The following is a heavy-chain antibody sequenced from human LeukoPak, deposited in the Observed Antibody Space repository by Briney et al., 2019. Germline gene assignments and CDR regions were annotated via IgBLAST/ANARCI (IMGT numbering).Heavy chain of an antibody. V-gene: IGHV3-53*01. D-gene: IGHD6-13*01. CDR1: GFTVSNKY. J-gene: IGHJ4*02. CDR3: AKDPLYSSSWYNY. CDR2: IYSDGRT. Sequence: GGSLRLSCAASGFTVSNKYMTWVRQAPGKGLEWVSLIYSDGRTYYADSVKGRFTISRDNSKNTLYLQMNSLRAEDTAVYYCAKDPLYSSSWYNYWGQGTLVTVSS.